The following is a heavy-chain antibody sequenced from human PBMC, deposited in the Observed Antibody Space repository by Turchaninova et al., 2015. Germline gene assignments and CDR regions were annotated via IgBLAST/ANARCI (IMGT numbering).Heavy chain of an antibody. CDR2: TYYRSKWYN. Sequence: QVQLQQSGPGLVKPSQTLSVTCDISGDSVSSNSAAWNWMRQSPSRGRELLGRTYYRSKWYNDYAASVKSRISINSATSKNQFSLQLNSVTPEDTAVYYCARGNSWPLNHWGQGTLVTVSS. CDR3: ARGNSWPLNH. CDR1: GDSVSSNSAA. J-gene: IGHJ5*02. D-gene: IGHD6-13*01. V-gene: IGHV6-1*01.